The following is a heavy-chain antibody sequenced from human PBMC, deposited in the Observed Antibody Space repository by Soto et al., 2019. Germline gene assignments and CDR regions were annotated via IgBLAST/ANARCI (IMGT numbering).Heavy chain of an antibody. Sequence: LSLTCAASGFTFSSYAMSWVRQAPGKGLEWVSAISGSGGSTYYADSVKGRFTISRDNSKNTLYLQMNSLRAEDTAVYYCAKSWYQLPFDYWGQGTLVTVSS. CDR2: ISGSGGST. V-gene: IGHV3-23*01. D-gene: IGHD2-2*01. CDR3: AKSWYQLPFDY. J-gene: IGHJ4*02. CDR1: GFTFSSYA.